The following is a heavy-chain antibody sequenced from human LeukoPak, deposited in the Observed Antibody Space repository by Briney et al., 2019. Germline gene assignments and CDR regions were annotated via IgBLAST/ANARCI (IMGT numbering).Heavy chain of an antibody. Sequence: ASVKVSCKASGYTFTSYDINWVRQATGQGLEWMGWMNPNSGNTGYAQKFQGRVTITRNTSISTAYMELSSLRSEDTAVYYCARDSSGWKGASGDYWGQGTLVTVPS. V-gene: IGHV1-8*03. J-gene: IGHJ4*02. CDR1: GYTFTSYD. CDR2: MNPNSGNT. CDR3: ARDSSGWKGASGDY. D-gene: IGHD6-19*01.